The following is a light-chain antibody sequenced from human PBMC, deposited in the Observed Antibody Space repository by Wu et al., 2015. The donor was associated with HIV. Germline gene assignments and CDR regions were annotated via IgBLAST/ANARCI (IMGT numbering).Light chain of an antibody. CDR1: ESISSW. V-gene: IGKV1-5*03. J-gene: IGKJ1*01. CDR2: KAS. Sequence: DIQMTQSPSTLSASVGDRVTITCRASESISSWLAWYQQKPGKAPKLLIHKASTLESGVPSRFSGSGSETEFTLTINSLQPDDFATYYCQQYNAYSTFGQGTKVEIK. CDR3: QQYNAYST.